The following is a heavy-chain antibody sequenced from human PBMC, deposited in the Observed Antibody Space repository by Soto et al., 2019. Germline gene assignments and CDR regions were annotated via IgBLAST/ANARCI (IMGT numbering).Heavy chain of an antibody. CDR1: GFSLSTSGVG. J-gene: IGHJ5*02. CDR2: IYWDDDK. D-gene: IGHD3-3*01. Sequence: SGPTLVKPTQTLTLTCTFSGFSLSTSGVGVGWIRQPPGKALEWLALIYWDDDKRYSPSLKSRLTITKDTSKNQVVLTMTNMDPVDTATYYCAHSPYDFWSGYYRPGWFDPWGQGTLVTVSS. CDR3: AHSPYDFWSGYYRPGWFDP. V-gene: IGHV2-5*02.